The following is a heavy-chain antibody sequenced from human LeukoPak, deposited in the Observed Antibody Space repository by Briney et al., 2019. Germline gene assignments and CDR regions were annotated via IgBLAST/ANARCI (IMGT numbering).Heavy chain of an antibody. CDR2: ISAGGGGT. V-gene: IGHV3-23*01. Sequence: QPGGSLRLSCAASGFTFTSYAMGWVRQAPGKGLEWVSGISAGGGGTYYADSVKGRFTISRDDGKNSLYLQMNSLRAEDTAVYYCARDRIVGATPYDYWGQGSLVTVSS. CDR3: ARDRIVGATPYDY. CDR1: GFTFTSYA. J-gene: IGHJ4*02. D-gene: IGHD1-26*01.